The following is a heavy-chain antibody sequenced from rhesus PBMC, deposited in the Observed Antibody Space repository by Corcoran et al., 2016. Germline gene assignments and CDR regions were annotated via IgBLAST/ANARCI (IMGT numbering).Heavy chain of an antibody. D-gene: IGHD3-16*01. J-gene: IGHJ4*01. CDR3: ARGGGGGYYYTNRYYFDY. CDR2: IYSNSEST. CDR1: GGTIRSGYYY. Sequence: QVQLQESGPGVVKPSETLSLTCAVSGGTIRSGYYYWSWIRQPPRKGLEGLGGIYSNSESTNYNPSLKSRVTISKDTSKNQFSLKLSSVTATDTAVYYCARGGGGGYYYTNRYYFDYWGQGVLVTVSS. V-gene: IGHV4S12*01.